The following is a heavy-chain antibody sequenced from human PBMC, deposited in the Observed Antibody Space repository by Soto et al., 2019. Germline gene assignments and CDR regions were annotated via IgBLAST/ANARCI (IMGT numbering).Heavy chain of an antibody. CDR3: ARSMSFLEWLLSDEGAFDY. J-gene: IGHJ4*02. CDR2: IYYSGST. Sequence: QVQLQESGPGLVKPSQTLSLTCTVSGGSISSGGYYWSWIRQHPGKGLEWIGYIYYSGSTYYNPSLKGQVTISVDTSKNQFSLKLSSVTAADTAVYYCARSMSFLEWLLSDEGAFDYWGQGTLVTVSS. CDR1: GGSISSGGYY. V-gene: IGHV4-31*01. D-gene: IGHD3-3*01.